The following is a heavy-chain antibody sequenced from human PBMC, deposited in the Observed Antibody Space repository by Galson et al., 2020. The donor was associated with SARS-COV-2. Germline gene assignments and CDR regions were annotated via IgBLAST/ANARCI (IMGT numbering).Heavy chain of an antibody. V-gene: IGHV3-33*01. Sequence: GGSLRLSCAASGFTFSSHGMHWVRQAPGKGLEWVAVIWNDGSTKNYGDSVKGRFTISRDNTKNTLYLQINSMRAEDTAVYYCARDLCDFGDYGKCLPNLEYWGQGTLVTVSS. CDR1: GFTFSSHG. D-gene: IGHD4-17*01. J-gene: IGHJ4*02. CDR3: ARDLCDFGDYGKCLPNLEY. CDR2: IWNDGSTK.